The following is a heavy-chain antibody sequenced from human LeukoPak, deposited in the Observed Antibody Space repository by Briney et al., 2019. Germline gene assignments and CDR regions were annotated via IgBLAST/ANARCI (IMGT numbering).Heavy chain of an antibody. V-gene: IGHV4-59*08. D-gene: IGHD6-13*01. CDR3: ARQPLPETYSSSWGYFDL. J-gene: IGHJ2*01. CDR1: GGSISSYY. Sequence: SETLSLTCTVSGGSISSYYWSWIRQPPGKGLEWIGYIYYSGSTNYNPSLKSRVTISVDTSKNQFSLKLSSVTAADTAVYYCARQPLPETYSSSWGYFDLWGRGTLVTVSS. CDR2: IYYSGST.